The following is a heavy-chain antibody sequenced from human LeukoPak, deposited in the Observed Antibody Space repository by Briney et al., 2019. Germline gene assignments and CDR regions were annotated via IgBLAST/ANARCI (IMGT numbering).Heavy chain of an antibody. D-gene: IGHD5-18*01. CDR1: GGSISSSSYY. J-gene: IGHJ4*02. Sequence: NSSETLSLTCTVSGGSISSSSYYWGWIRQPPGKGLEWIGSIYYSGSTYYNPSLKSRVTISVDTSKNQFSLKLSSVTAADTAVYYCARPRSYSYGNYYFDYWGQGTLVTVSS. V-gene: IGHV4-39*01. CDR2: IYYSGST. CDR3: ARPRSYSYGNYYFDY.